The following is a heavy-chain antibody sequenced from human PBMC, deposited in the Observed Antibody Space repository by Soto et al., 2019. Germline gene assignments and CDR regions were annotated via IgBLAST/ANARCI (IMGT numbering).Heavy chain of an antibody. D-gene: IGHD1-26*01. CDR1: GYSISSSNW. V-gene: IGHV4-28*03. Sequence: SETLSLTCAVSGYSISSSNWWGWIRQPPGKGLEWIGYIYYSGTTYYNPSLKSRVTMSVDTSKNQFSLKLSSVTAADTAVYYCARVYSGSYSDSWGQGTLVTVSS. CDR2: IYYSGTT. CDR3: ARVYSGSYSDS. J-gene: IGHJ4*02.